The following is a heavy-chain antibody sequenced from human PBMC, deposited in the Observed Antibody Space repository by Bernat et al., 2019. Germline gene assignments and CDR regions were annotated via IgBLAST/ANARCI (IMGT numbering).Heavy chain of an antibody. CDR3: AKDSVPYYCSGGSCYPYYYYYYYMDV. D-gene: IGHD2-15*01. CDR1: GFTFDDYA. V-gene: IGHV3-43*02. Sequence: EVQLVESGGGVVQPGGSLRLSCAASGFTFDDYAMHWVRQAPGKGLEWVSLISGDGGSTYYADSVKGRFTISRDNSKNSLYLQMNSLRTEDTALYYCAKDSVPYYCSGGSCYPYYYYYYYMDVWGKGTTVTVSS. CDR2: ISGDGGST. J-gene: IGHJ6*03.